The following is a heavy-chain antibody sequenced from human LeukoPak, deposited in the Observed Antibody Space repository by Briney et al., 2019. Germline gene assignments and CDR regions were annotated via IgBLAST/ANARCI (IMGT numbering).Heavy chain of an antibody. CDR1: GFTFRNSG. J-gene: IGHJ4*02. V-gene: IGHV3-30*02. Sequence: GGSLRLSCAASGFTFRNSGMPWVRQAPGKGLEWVAFIRSDETEYYADSVKDRFSISRDNSKNTLYLHMNSLRAEDAAVYYCASGNTYRPDYWGQGTLVTVSS. CDR2: IRSDETE. D-gene: IGHD1-7*01. CDR3: ASGNTYRPDY.